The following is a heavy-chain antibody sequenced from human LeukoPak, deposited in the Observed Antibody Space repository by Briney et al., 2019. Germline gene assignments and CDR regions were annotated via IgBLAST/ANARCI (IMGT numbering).Heavy chain of an antibody. CDR1: GFSFRDRY. V-gene: IGHV3-11*04. CDR2: ISSSGSTI. J-gene: IGHJ5*02. D-gene: IGHD3-10*01. CDR3: ARDGTRGDWFDP. Sequence: GGSLRLSCAATGFSFRDRYMSWIRQAPGKGLEWVSYISSSGSTIYYADSVKGRFTISRDNAKNSLYLQMNSLRAEDTAVYYCARDGTRGDWFDPWGQGTLVTVSS.